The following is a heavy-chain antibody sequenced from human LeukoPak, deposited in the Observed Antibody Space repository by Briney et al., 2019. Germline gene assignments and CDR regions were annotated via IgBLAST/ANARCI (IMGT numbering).Heavy chain of an antibody. D-gene: IGHD4-11*01. CDR3: ARVVMMDYNANTLDY. J-gene: IGHJ4*02. V-gene: IGHV3-11*01. CDR2: ISSSTRSII. CDR1: GFTCSDYY. Sequence: GGSLRLSCAASGFTCSDYYMSWIRQAPGKGLEWVSYISSSTRSIIYYTDSVKGRFTISRDNAKNSLYLQMNSLRAEDTAVYYCARVVMMDYNANTLDYWGQGTLVTVS.